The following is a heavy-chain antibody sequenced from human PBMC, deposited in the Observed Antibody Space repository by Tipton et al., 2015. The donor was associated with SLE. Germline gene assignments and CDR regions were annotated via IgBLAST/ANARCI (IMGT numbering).Heavy chain of an antibody. Sequence: SLRLSCAASGFTFSSYAMHWVRQAPGKGLEWVAVISYDGSNKYYADSVKGRFTISRDNFKNTLYLQMNSLRAEDTAVYYCARDKSRSSRGWFDPWGQGTLVTVSS. CDR2: ISYDGSNK. CDR3: ARDKSRSSRGWFDP. D-gene: IGHD6-6*01. CDR1: GFTFSSYA. V-gene: IGHV3-30-3*01. J-gene: IGHJ5*02.